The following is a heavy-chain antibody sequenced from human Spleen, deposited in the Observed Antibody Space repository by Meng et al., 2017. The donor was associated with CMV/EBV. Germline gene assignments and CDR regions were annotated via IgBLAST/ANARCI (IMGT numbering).Heavy chain of an antibody. Sequence: SETLSLTCAVYGGSFSGYYWSWVRQPPGKGLEWIGYIYYSGSTYYNPSLKSRVTISVDTSKNQFSLKLSSVTAADTAVYYCARVGGYSYGYHAFDIWGQGTMVTVSS. D-gene: IGHD5-18*01. CDR3: ARVGGYSYGYHAFDI. CDR2: IYYSGST. CDR1: GGSFSGYY. V-gene: IGHV4-30-4*08. J-gene: IGHJ3*02.